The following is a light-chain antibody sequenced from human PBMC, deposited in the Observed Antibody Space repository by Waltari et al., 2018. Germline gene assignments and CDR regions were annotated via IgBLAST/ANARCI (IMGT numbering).Light chain of an antibody. Sequence: EIVLTQSPGTLSLSPGERGTLSCRASQSVSRFLAWYHQNPGQAPRLLIYGASTRATGIPDRFSGSGSGTDFSLTISRLEPEDFAVYYCQKYDRLPATFGQGTKVEIK. CDR3: QKYDRLPAT. CDR2: GAS. V-gene: IGKV3-20*01. J-gene: IGKJ1*01. CDR1: QSVSRF.